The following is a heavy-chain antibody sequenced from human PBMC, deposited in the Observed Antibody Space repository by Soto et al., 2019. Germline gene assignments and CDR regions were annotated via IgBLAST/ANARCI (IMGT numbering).Heavy chain of an antibody. Sequence: ASVKVSCKASAYSFTNYYIHWVRQAPGQGLEWMGIINPSGDTTTYAQNFQGRVTMTRDTSTSTVYMELSSLRSEDTAVYFCARGLPTSMVAFDSWGQGTLVTVSS. CDR2: INPSGDTT. J-gene: IGHJ4*02. CDR3: ARGLPTSMVAFDS. V-gene: IGHV1-46*01. D-gene: IGHD3-10*01. CDR1: AYSFTNYY.